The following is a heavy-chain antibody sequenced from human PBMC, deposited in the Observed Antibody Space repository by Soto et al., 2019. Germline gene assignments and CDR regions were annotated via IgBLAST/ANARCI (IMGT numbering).Heavy chain of an antibody. CDR2: IYPGDSDT. J-gene: IGHJ6*03. CDR1: GYSFTSYW. V-gene: IGHV5-51*01. Sequence: GESLKISCKGSGYSFTSYWIGWVRQMPGKGLEWMGIIYPGDSDTRYSPSFQGQVTISADKSISTAYLQWSSLKASDTAMYYCARLDTAMVTFDYYYYMDVWGKGTTVTVSS. CDR3: ARLDTAMVTFDYYYYMDV. D-gene: IGHD5-18*01.